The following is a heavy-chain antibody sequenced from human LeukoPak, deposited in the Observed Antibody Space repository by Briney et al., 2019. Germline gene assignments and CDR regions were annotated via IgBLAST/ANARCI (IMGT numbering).Heavy chain of an antibody. Sequence: SETLSLTCAVYGGSFSGYYWSWIRQPPGKGLEWIGYIYYSGSTYYNPSLKSRVTISVDTSKNQFSLKLSSVTAADTAVYYCASVDSSYYYGMDVWGQGTTVTVSS. CDR3: ASVDSSYYYGMDV. CDR2: IYYSGST. J-gene: IGHJ6*02. V-gene: IGHV4-30-4*01. D-gene: IGHD5-18*01. CDR1: GGSFSGYY.